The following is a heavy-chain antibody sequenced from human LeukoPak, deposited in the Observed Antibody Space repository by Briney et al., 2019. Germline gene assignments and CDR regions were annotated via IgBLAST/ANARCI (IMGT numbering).Heavy chain of an antibody. V-gene: IGHV4-34*01. CDR3: ARGGIAVAGAHHPYWYYMDV. Sequence: KPSETLSLTCAVYGGSFSGYYWSWIRQSPGKGLEWIGEINHSGSTNYNPSLKSRVTISVDTSKNQFSLKLSSVTAADTAVYYCARGGIAVAGAHHPYWYYMDVWGKGTTVTVSS. D-gene: IGHD6-19*01. CDR1: GGSFSGYY. CDR2: INHSGST. J-gene: IGHJ6*03.